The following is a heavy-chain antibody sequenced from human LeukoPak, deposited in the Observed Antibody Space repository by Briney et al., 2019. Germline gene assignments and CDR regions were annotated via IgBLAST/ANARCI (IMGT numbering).Heavy chain of an antibody. CDR3: AKTVARVGATIYYFDY. V-gene: IGHV3-30*18. CDR2: ISYDGSNK. CDR1: GFTFSSYG. Sequence: GGSLRLSCAASGFTFSSYGMHWVRQAPGKGLEWVAVISYDGSNKYYADSVKGRFTISRDNSKNTLYLQVNSLRAEDTAVYYCAKTVARVGATIYYFDYWGQGTLVTVSS. J-gene: IGHJ4*02. D-gene: IGHD1-26*01.